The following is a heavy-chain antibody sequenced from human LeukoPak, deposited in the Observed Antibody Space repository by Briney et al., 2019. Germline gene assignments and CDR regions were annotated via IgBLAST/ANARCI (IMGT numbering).Heavy chain of an antibody. D-gene: IGHD6-6*01. CDR1: GGTFSSYA. CDR2: IIPIFGTA. V-gene: IGHV1-69*01. J-gene: IGHJ4*02. CDR3: ARANQIGAARPFDY. Sequence: ASVQVSCEAPGGTFSSYAISWVRQAPGQGLEWMGGIIPIFGTANYAQKFQGRVTITADESTSTAYMELSSLRSEDTAVYYCARANQIGAARPFDYWGQGTLVTVSS.